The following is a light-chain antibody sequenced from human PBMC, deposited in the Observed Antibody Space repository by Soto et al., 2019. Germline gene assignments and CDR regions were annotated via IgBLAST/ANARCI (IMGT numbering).Light chain of an antibody. CDR2: AAS. CDR1: QSISNY. J-gene: IGKJ4*01. Sequence: DIQMTQSPSSLSASVRDRVTITCRASQSISNYLNWYQQKPGKAPKLLIYAASSLQSGVPSRFSGSGSGTDFTLTITMLQPEDFATYYCQQSYSTPLTFGGGTKVEIK. V-gene: IGKV1-39*01. CDR3: QQSYSTPLT.